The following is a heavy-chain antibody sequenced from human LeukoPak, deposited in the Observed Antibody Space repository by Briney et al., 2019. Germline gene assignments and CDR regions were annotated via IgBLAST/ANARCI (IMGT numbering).Heavy chain of an antibody. Sequence: GGSLRLSCAASGYTFSSYAMHWVRRAPGKGLQWVAVIWYDGSSEYCADSVKGRFTISRDNSKNTLYLQMNSLRAEDTAVYYCARDPPSRQYTNRFSLYYWGQGTLVTVSS. CDR1: GYTFSSYA. J-gene: IGHJ4*02. CDR2: IWYDGSSE. D-gene: IGHD2-2*02. CDR3: ARDPPSRQYTNRFSLYY. V-gene: IGHV3-33*01.